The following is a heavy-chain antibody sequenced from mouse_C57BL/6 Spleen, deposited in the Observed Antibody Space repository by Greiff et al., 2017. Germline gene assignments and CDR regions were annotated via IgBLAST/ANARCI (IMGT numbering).Heavy chain of an antibody. V-gene: IGHV1-64*01. CDR2: IRPTRGST. Sequence: VQLQQPGAELVKPGASVKLSCKASGYTFTSYWLHWVKQRPGQGLEWIGMIRPTRGSTNYNEKVKGKATQTVDKSSSTAYMQLSSLTSEDSAVYYCARDLRGEAMDDWGQGTSVTVSS. CDR1: GYTFTSYW. CDR3: ARDLRGEAMDD. J-gene: IGHJ4*01.